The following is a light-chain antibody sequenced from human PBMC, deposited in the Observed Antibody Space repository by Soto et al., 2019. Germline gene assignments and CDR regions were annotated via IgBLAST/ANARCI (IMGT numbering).Light chain of an antibody. V-gene: IGKV3-20*01. CDR3: QQYGLPPHS. CDR2: GAS. CDR1: QSVYNNY. Sequence: EIVLTQSPGTLSLSPGERATLSCRASQSVYNNYLAWYQQKPGQTPRLPVHGASNRATGIPDRFSGGGYGTDFTLTISSLEHEDFAVYYCQQYGLPPHSFGQGTRVEIK. J-gene: IGKJ2*01.